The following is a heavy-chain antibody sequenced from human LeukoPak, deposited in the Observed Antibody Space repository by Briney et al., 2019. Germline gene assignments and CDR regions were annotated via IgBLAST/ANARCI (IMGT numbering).Heavy chain of an antibody. D-gene: IGHD3-10*01. J-gene: IGHJ4*02. CDR1: GGSISTYY. CDR3: ARALMVRGEFDY. CDR2: IFYTGNT. V-gene: IGHV4-59*01. Sequence: PSETLSLTCTVSGGSISTYYWSWLRQPPGKGLEWLGYIFYTGNTDYNPSLRGRVTISVDTSKNHFSLNLSSVTAADTAVYYCARALMVRGEFDYWGQGTLVTVSS.